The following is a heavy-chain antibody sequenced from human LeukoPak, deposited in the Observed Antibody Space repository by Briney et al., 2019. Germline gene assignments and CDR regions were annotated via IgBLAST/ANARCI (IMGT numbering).Heavy chain of an antibody. CDR2: INPSGGST. D-gene: IGHD4-17*01. CDR1: GYTFTSYY. J-gene: IGHJ4*02. Sequence: ASVKVSCKASGYTFTSYYMHWVRQAPGQGLEWMGIINPSGGSTSYAQKFQGRVTMTRDTSTSTVYMELNSLKTEDTAVYYCTTADYGVCFDYWGQGTLVTVSS. CDR3: TTADYGVCFDY. V-gene: IGHV1-46*01.